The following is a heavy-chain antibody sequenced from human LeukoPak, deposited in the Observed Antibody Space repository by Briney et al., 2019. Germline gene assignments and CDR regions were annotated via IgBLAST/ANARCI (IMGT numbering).Heavy chain of an antibody. J-gene: IGHJ4*02. CDR3: ARRGNTAMAMRPFDY. CDR1: GYTFTSYY. Sequence: ASVKVSCKASGYTFTSYYMHWVRQAPGQGLEWMGIINPSGGSTSYAQKFQGRVTMTRDTSTSTVYMELSSLRSEDTAVYYCARRGNTAMAMRPFDYWGQGTLVTVSS. D-gene: IGHD5-18*01. CDR2: INPSGGST. V-gene: IGHV1-46*01.